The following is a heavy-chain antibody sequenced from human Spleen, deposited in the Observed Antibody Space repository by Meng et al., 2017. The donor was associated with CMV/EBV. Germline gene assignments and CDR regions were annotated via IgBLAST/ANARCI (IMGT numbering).Heavy chain of an antibody. Sequence: GSGASIPDGGYYWGWIRQHPGGGLEWIGFIYFSGVTYYNPSLRSRITISVDASKRQFFLKLNSVTAADTAVYYCAKTDSREGGFDSWGQGTLVTVSS. CDR2: IYFSGVT. CDR1: GASIPDGGYY. CDR3: AKTDSREGGFDS. J-gene: IGHJ4*02. V-gene: IGHV4-31*02. D-gene: IGHD1-1*01.